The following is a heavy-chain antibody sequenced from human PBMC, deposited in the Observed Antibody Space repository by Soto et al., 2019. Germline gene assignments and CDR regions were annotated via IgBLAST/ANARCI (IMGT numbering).Heavy chain of an antibody. CDR2: LYYSGST. CDR1: GCSISSGGYY. D-gene: IGHD2-15*01. CDR3: AWVGDIVVDFHI. Sequence: QVQLQEAGPGLVKPSQTLSLNCTVSGCSISSGGYYWSWIRQHPGTGLEWIGYLYYSGSTYYNPSFKFRVTISVKSSKNQFSLKLSSVTAAEKAVYYCAWVGDIVVDFHIWGQGTIVTVSS. V-gene: IGHV4-31*03. J-gene: IGHJ3*02.